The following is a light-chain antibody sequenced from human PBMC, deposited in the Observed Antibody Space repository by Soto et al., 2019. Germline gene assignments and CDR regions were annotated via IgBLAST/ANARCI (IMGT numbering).Light chain of an antibody. Sequence: QLVLTQPPSVSGAPGQRVTISCTGSSSNIGAGYDVHWYQQLPGTAPKPLIYGNSNRPSGVPDRFSGSKSGTSASLAITGLQAEDEAEYYCQSYDSSLSGVVFGGGTKLTVL. CDR1: SSNIGAGYD. V-gene: IGLV1-40*01. CDR2: GNS. CDR3: QSYDSSLSGVV. J-gene: IGLJ2*01.